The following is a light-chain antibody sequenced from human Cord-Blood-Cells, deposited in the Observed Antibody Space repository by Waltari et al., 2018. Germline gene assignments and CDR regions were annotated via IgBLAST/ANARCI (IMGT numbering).Light chain of an antibody. CDR3: QQYNNWPPWT. Sequence: EIVMTQSPAPLSVSPAERATLSCSASQSVSSNLAWYQQKPGHAPRLLIYGASTRATGVPARFSGSGSGTEFTLTISSLQSEDFAVYYCQQYNNWPPWTFGQGTKVEIK. J-gene: IGKJ1*01. V-gene: IGKV3-15*01. CDR1: QSVSSN. CDR2: GAS.